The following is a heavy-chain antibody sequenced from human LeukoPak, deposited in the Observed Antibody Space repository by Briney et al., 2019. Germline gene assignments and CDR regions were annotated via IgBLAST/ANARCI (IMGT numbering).Heavy chain of an antibody. CDR2: ISPTSTST. CDR3: ARDAASGNNWFDP. J-gene: IGHJ5*02. D-gene: IGHD3-3*01. Sequence: GGSLRLSCAASGFTFSSHSLTWVRQAPGKGLEWVSYISPTSTSTYYADSVKGRFIISRDNGKNSIYLQMNSLTAEDTAVYYCARDAASGNNWFDPWGQGTLVTVSS. CDR1: GFTFSSHS. V-gene: IGHV3-48*01.